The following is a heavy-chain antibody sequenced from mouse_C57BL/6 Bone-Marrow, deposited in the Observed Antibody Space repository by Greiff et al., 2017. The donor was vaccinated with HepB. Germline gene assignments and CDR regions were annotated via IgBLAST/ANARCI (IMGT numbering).Heavy chain of an antibody. CDR1: GYTFTSYW. CDR3: ARDYYGGGYFDV. J-gene: IGHJ1*03. Sequence: VQLQQPGAELVKPGASVKLSCKASGYTFTSYWMHWVKQRPGQGLEWIGMIHPNSGSTNYNEKFKSKATLTVDKSSSTAYMQLSSLTSEDSAVYYCARDYYGGGYFDVWGTGTTVTVSS. D-gene: IGHD1-1*01. V-gene: IGHV1-64*01. CDR2: IHPNSGST.